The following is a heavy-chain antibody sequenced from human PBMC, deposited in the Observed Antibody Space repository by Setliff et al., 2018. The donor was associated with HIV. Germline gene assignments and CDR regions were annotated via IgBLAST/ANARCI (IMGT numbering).Heavy chain of an antibody. J-gene: IGHJ4*02. CDR3: ARSPDPYSGTTDY. CDR2: MNPNSGNR. V-gene: IGHV1-8*03. CDR1: GYTFTSYD. Sequence: GASVKVSCKTSGYTFTSYDINWVRQATGQGLEWMGWMNPNSGNRGYAQKFQGRVTISRNTSISTAYMELSSLRYDDTAIYYCARSPDPYSGTTDYWGQGTLVTVSS. D-gene: IGHD1-26*01.